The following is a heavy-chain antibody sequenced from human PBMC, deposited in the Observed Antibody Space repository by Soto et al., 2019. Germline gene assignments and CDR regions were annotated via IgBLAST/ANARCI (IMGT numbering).Heavy chain of an antibody. CDR1: GFTVSDHA. J-gene: IGHJ4*02. CDR2: ISGGGSGA. Sequence: EVQLLESGGGLVQPGGSLRLSCTASGFTVSDHAMTRVRQAPGKGLEWVSGISGGGSGAYYADSVKGRFTVSRANSKNTLVLQMDSLRAEDTAVYYCAIDLWWYTHWGQGTLVTVYS. CDR3: AIDLWWYTH. V-gene: IGHV3-23*01. D-gene: IGHD2-15*01.